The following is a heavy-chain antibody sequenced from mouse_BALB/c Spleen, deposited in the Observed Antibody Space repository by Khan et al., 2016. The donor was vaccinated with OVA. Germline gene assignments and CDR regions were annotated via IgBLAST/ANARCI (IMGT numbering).Heavy chain of an antibody. CDR3: ARNYDYDEGLAY. CDR2: IWSGGST. Sequence: QVQLKESGPGLVQASQSLSITCTVSGFSLTSYGVHWVRQSPGKGLEWLGVIWSGGSTDYNEAFISRLSISKDNSKSQVFFKMNSLQGNDTAIYYCARNYDYDEGLAYWGQGTLVTVSA. V-gene: IGHV2-2*02. J-gene: IGHJ3*01. D-gene: IGHD2-4*01. CDR1: GFSLTSYG.